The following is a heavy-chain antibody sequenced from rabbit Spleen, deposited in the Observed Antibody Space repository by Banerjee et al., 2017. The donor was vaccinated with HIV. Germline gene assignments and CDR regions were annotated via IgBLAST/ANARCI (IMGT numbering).Heavy chain of an antibody. V-gene: IGHV1S7*01. CDR3: VRGASSSGYYSL. Sequence: QSLEESGGDLVKPGGSLTLSCKTSGFDFSSYSMSWVRQAPGKGLEWIAYIDPVFGATYYAPWVNGRFTISSQNAQNTLYLQLNSLTAADTATYFCVRGASSSGYYSLWGQGTLVTVS. J-gene: IGHJ4*01. D-gene: IGHD1-1*01. CDR2: IDPVFGAT. CDR1: GFDFSSYS.